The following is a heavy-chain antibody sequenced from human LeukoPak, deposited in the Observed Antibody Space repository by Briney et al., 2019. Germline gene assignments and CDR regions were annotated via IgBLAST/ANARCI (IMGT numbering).Heavy chain of an antibody. J-gene: IGHJ5*02. CDR1: GYTFTDYF. CDR3: ASHLPVNGSGSYYSSDS. D-gene: IGHD3-10*01. CDR2: INPNSGGT. Sequence: ASVKVSCKASGYTFTDYFMHWVRQAPGQGLEWMGWINPNSGGTDYAQKYLGRVTVTRDTSISTAYMEVSRLRSDDTAVYYCASHLPVNGSGSYYSSDSWGQGTLVTVSS. V-gene: IGHV1-2*02.